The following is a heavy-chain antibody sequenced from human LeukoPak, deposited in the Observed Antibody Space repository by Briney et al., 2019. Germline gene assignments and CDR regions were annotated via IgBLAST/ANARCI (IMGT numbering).Heavy chain of an antibody. V-gene: IGHV3-23*01. Sequence: GGSLRLSCAASGFTFSSYAMSWVCQAPGKGLEWVSAISGSGGSTYYADSVKGRFTISRDNSKNTLYLQMNSLRAEDTAVYYCAKDGYCSSTNCYPAPYWGQGTLVTVSS. D-gene: IGHD2-2*01. J-gene: IGHJ4*02. CDR2: ISGSGGST. CDR3: AKDGYCSSTNCYPAPY. CDR1: GFTFSSYA.